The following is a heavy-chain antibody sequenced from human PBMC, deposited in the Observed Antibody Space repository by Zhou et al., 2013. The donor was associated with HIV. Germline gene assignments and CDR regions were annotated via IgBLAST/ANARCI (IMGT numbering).Heavy chain of an antibody. CDR2: INPKTGGT. CDR3: ARGKWFGELIDS. Sequence: QVQLVQSGTEVKKPGASVKVSCKTSGYTFTVYYIYWVRQAPGQGLEWMGWINPKTGGTNYSHKFQGRVTMTRDTSISTGYMELSTLTSDDTAMYYCARGKWFGELIDSWGQGTLVTVSS. V-gene: IGHV1-2*02. CDR1: GYTFTVYY. J-gene: IGHJ4*02. D-gene: IGHD3-10*01.